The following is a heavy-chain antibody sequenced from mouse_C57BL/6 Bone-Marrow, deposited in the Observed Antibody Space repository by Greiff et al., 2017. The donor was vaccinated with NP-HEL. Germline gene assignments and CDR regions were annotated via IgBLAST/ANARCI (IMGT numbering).Heavy chain of an antibody. J-gene: IGHJ4*01. CDR2: ISGGGGNT. V-gene: IGHV5-9*01. Sequence: EVKLVESGGGLVKPGGSLKLSCAASGFTFSSYTMSWVRQTPEKRLEWVATISGGGGNTYYPDSVKGRFTISRDNAKNTLYLQMSSLRSEDTALYYCARLYYDYDDYAMDYWGQGTSVTVSS. D-gene: IGHD2-4*01. CDR3: ARLYYDYDDYAMDY. CDR1: GFTFSSYT.